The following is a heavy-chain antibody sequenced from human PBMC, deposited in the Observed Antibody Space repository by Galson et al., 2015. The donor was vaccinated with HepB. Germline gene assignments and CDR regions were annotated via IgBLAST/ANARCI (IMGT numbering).Heavy chain of an antibody. CDR1: GYTFTRYA. CDR3: ARDPPESGYKY. Sequence: SVKVSCKASGYTFTRYAMNWVRQAPGQGLEWMGWINTNTGNPTYAQDFTGRFVFSLDTSVSTAYLQISSLKAEDTAVYYCARDPPESGYKYWGQGTLVTVSS. V-gene: IGHV7-4-1*02. J-gene: IGHJ4*02. CDR2: INTNTGNP. D-gene: IGHD5-12*01.